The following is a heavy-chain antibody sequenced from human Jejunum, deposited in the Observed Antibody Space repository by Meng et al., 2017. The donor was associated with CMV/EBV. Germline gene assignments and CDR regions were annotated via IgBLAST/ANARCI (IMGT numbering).Heavy chain of an antibody. CDR1: GASGSSGSYF. Sequence: SGASGSSGSYFWSWIRQPPGKGLESIGYIYYSGNTNYNPSLKSRATISVDTSKNQFSLRLTSVTAADTAVYYCARVVLYHYGMDVWGHGTTVTVSS. D-gene: IGHD6-6*01. CDR3: ARVVLYHYGMDV. J-gene: IGHJ6*02. CDR2: IYYSGNT. V-gene: IGHV4-61*01.